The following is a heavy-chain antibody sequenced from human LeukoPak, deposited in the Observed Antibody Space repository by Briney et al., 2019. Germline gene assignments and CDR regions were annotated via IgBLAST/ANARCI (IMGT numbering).Heavy chain of an antibody. CDR3: ARPSTVTTNYYYYYGMDV. D-gene: IGHD4-17*01. CDR1: GGTFSSYT. J-gene: IGHJ6*02. CDR2: IIPILGIA. V-gene: IGHV1-69*10. Sequence: SVRVSCRASGGTFSSYTMSWVRQAPGQGLEGRGGIIPILGIANYAQKFQGRVTITADKSTSTASMELSSLRSEDTAVYYCARPSTVTTNYYYYYGMDVWGQGTTVTVSS.